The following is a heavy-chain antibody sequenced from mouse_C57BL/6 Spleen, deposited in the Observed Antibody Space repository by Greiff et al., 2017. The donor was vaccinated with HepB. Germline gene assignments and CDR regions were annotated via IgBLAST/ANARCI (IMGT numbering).Heavy chain of an antibody. J-gene: IGHJ4*01. Sequence: VQRVESGAELVKPGASVKMSCKASGYTFTSYWITWVKQRPGQGLEWIGDIYPGSGSTNYNEKFKSKATLTVDTSSSTAYMQLSSLTSEDSAVYYCARRGIYYGSRGDAMDYWGQGTSVTVSS. CDR2: IYPGSGST. D-gene: IGHD1-1*01. V-gene: IGHV1-55*01. CDR1: GYTFTSYW. CDR3: ARRGIYYGSRGDAMDY.